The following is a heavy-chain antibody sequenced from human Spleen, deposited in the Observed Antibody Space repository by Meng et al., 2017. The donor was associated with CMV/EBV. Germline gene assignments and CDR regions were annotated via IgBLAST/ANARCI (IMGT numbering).Heavy chain of an antibody. CDR3: AGGGLEYYFDY. D-gene: IGHD3-3*01. CDR1: GGSINTYY. CDR2: IYYSGST. V-gene: IGHV4-59*01. Sequence: SETLSLTCSVSGGSINTYYWIWIRQPPGKGLAWIGYIYYSGSTDYNPSLKSRVSISVDPSKNQFSLALSSVTAADTAVYYCAGGGLEYYFDYWGQGTLVTVSS. J-gene: IGHJ4*02.